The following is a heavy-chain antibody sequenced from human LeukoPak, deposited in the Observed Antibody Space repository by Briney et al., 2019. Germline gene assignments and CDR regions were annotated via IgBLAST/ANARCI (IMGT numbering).Heavy chain of an antibody. CDR1: GGSFSGYY. CDR2: INHSGST. J-gene: IGHJ4*02. V-gene: IGHV4-34*01. Sequence: SETLSLTCAVYGGSFSGYYWSWIRQPPGKGLEWIGEINHSGSTNYNPSLKSRVTISVDTSKNQFSLKLSSVTAADKAMYYCARLKGDYFDYWGQGTLVTVSS. CDR3: ARLKGDYFDY.